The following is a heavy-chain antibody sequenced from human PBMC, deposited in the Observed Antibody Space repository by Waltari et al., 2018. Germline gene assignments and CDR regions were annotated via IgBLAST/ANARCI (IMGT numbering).Heavy chain of an antibody. CDR2: IYYSGST. Sequence: QLQESGPGLVEPSETLSLTCTVPGASISSNSYYWGWGRQPPGKGLEWIGTIYYSGSTYSNPSLKSRVTISVDTSKNQFSLNLSSVIAADTAVYYCARGLSGWYSFDYWGQGALVTVSS. J-gene: IGHJ4*02. CDR3: ARGLSGWYSFDY. D-gene: IGHD6-19*01. V-gene: IGHV4-39*01. CDR1: GASISSNSYY.